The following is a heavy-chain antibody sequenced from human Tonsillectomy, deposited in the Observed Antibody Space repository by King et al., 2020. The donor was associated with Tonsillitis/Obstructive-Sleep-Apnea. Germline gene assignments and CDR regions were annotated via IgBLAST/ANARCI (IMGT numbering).Heavy chain of an antibody. CDR1: GFTIDDYG. Sequence: VQLVESGGGVVRPGGSLRLSCAASGFTIDDYGMSWVRQAPGKGLEWGSGINWNGGSTVYADSVKGRFTISRDNAKNYLYLQMNSLRAEDTALYYCARGLSIAAAGNVDYWGQGTLVTVSS. J-gene: IGHJ4*02. CDR2: INWNGGST. D-gene: IGHD6-13*01. CDR3: ARGLSIAAAGNVDY. V-gene: IGHV3-20*04.